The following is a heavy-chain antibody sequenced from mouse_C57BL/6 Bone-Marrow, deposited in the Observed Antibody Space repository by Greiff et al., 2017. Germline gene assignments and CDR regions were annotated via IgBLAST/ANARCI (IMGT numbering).Heavy chain of an antibody. V-gene: IGHV1-54*01. CDR3: ARKDYDYDWYFDV. CDR1: GYAFTNYL. J-gene: IGHJ1*03. D-gene: IGHD2-4*01. Sequence: QVQLKESGAELVRPGTSVKVSCKASGYAFTNYLIEWVKQRPGQGLEWIGVINPGSGGTNYNEKFKGKATLTADKSSSTAYMQLSSLTSEDSAVYFCARKDYDYDWYFDVWGTGTTVTVSS. CDR2: INPGSGGT.